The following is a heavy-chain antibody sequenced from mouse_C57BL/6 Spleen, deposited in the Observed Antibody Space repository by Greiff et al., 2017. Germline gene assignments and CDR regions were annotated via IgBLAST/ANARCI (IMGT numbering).Heavy chain of an antibody. CDR2: INYDGSST. CDR1: GFTFSDYY. V-gene: IGHV5-16*01. Sequence: EVMLVESEGGLVQPGSSMKLSCTASGFTFSDYYMAWVRQVPEKGLEWVANINYDGSSTYYLDSLKSRFIISRDNAKNILYLQMSSLRSEDTATYYCARDPTGTVYWYFDVWGKGTTVTVSS. D-gene: IGHD4-1*02. CDR3: ARDPTGTVYWYFDV. J-gene: IGHJ1*03.